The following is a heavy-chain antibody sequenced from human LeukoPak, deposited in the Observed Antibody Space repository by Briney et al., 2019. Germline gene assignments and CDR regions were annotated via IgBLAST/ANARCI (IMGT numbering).Heavy chain of an antibody. CDR1: GGSINSYH. Sequence: SETLSLTCSVSGGSINSYHWSWLRQPAGKGLEWIGRIYISGSTNYNPSLKSRVTMSIDTSKNQFSLKLSSVTAADTAVYYCAGVSRFLEWPDYWGQGTLVTVSS. V-gene: IGHV4-4*07. CDR3: AGVSRFLEWPDY. D-gene: IGHD3-3*01. CDR2: IYISGST. J-gene: IGHJ4*02.